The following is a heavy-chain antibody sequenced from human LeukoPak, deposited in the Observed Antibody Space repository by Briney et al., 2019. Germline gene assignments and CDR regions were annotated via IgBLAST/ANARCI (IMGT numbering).Heavy chain of an antibody. D-gene: IGHD2-15*01. Sequence: ASVKVSCKASGYTFSGYYMHWVRQAPGQWIEWMGWINPNSGGTNYAQKFQGRVTMTRDTSISTAYMELSRLRSDDTAVYYCARSEQDIVVVVGDYWGQGTLVTVSS. CDR1: GYTFSGYY. V-gene: IGHV1-2*02. CDR2: INPNSGGT. CDR3: ARSEQDIVVVVGDY. J-gene: IGHJ4*02.